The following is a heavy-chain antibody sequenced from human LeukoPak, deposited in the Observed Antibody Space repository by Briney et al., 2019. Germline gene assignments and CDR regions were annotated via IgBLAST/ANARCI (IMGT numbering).Heavy chain of an antibody. CDR3: ARQPIYSYGATGYYFDY. CDR1: GFTFSSYA. CDR2: ISGSGGST. Sequence: PGGSLRLSCAASGFTFSSYAMTWVRQAPGKGLEWVSAISGSGGSTYYADSVKGRFTISRDNSKNMLYLQMNSLRAEDTAVYYCARQPIYSYGATGYYFDYWGQGTLVTVSS. J-gene: IGHJ4*02. D-gene: IGHD5-18*01. V-gene: IGHV3-23*01.